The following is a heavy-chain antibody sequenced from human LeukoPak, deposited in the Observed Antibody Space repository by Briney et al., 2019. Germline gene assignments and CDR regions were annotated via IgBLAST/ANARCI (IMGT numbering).Heavy chain of an antibody. CDR1: GYTLTELS. CDR2: FDPEDGET. Sequence: ASVKVSRKVSGYTLTELSMHWVRQAPGKGLEWMGGFDPEDGETIYAQKFRGRVTMTEDTSTDTAYMELSSLRSEDTAVYYCATSLRPDITIFTPGDYYYYYGMDVWGQGTTVTVSS. D-gene: IGHD3-3*01. J-gene: IGHJ6*02. CDR3: ATSLRPDITIFTPGDYYYYYGMDV. V-gene: IGHV1-24*01.